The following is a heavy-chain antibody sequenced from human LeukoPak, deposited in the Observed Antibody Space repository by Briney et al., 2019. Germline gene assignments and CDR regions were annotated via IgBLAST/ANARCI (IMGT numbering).Heavy chain of an antibody. CDR1: GFTFSNYA. CDR2: ISGSGGST. Sequence: GGSLRLSCAASGFTFSNYAMIWVRQAPGKGLEWVSGISGSGGSTYDADSVTGRFTISRDNSKNTVYLQMNSLRADDTAVYYCVKNFGITPYYFDYWDQGTLVTVSS. D-gene: IGHD4-23*01. CDR3: VKNFGITPYYFDY. V-gene: IGHV3-23*01. J-gene: IGHJ4*02.